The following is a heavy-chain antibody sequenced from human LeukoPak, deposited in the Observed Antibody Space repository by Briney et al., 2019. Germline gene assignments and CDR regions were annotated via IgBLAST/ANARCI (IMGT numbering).Heavy chain of an antibody. J-gene: IGHJ5*02. CDR3: ARGMGSSFGRSWFDP. D-gene: IGHD6-6*01. Sequence: GAPVKVSCKASGYTFTGYYMHWVRQAPGQGLEWMGWINPNSGGTNYAQKFQGRVTMTRDTSISTAYMELSRLRSDDTAVYYCARGMGSSFGRSWFDPWGQGTLVTVSS. CDR2: INPNSGGT. V-gene: IGHV1-2*02. CDR1: GYTFTGYY.